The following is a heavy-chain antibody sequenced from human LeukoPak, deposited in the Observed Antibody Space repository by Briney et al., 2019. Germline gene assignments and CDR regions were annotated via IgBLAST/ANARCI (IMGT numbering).Heavy chain of an antibody. CDR1: GFTFNDYA. D-gene: IGHD6-19*01. V-gene: IGHV3-30*02. J-gene: IGHJ3*02. Sequence: PGGSLRLSCAASGFTFNDYAMYWVRQSPGRGLEWVALIRDDGSDTYHADSVKGRFTISRDNSKNTVFLRMNSLRGEDSAIYYCAKSDGHGTGYGFHIWDQGTMVTVSS. CDR3: AKSDGHGTGYGFHI. CDR2: IRDDGSDT.